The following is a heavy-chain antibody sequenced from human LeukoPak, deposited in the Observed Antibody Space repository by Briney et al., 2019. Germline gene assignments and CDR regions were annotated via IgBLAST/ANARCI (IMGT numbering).Heavy chain of an antibody. Sequence: GGSLRLSCAASGFRFSFYSMNWVRQAPGKGLEWVSYISSSRSSISYADSVKGRFTISRDNSKNTLYLQMNSLRAEDTAVYYCAKCGVEFRRVGNNWFDPWGQGTLVTVSS. D-gene: IGHD1-26*01. CDR1: GFRFSFYS. CDR3: AKCGVEFRRVGNNWFDP. V-gene: IGHV3-48*01. CDR2: ISSSRSSI. J-gene: IGHJ5*02.